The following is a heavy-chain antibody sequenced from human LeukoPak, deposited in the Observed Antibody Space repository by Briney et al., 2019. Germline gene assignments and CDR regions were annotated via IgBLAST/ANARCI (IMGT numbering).Heavy chain of an antibody. Sequence: KASETLSLTCTVSGGSISSYYWSWIRQPAGKGLEWIGRVHTSGSTNYNPSLKSRVTMSIDTSKNQFSLKLSSVTAADTAVYYCARLVAVAATNWYLDLWGRGTLVTVSS. D-gene: IGHD6-19*01. CDR3: ARLVAVAATNWYLDL. J-gene: IGHJ2*01. CDR2: VHTSGST. CDR1: GGSISSYY. V-gene: IGHV4-4*07.